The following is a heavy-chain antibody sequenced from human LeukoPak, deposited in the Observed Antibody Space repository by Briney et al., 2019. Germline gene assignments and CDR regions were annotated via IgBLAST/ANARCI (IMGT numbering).Heavy chain of an antibody. Sequence: GGSLRLSCAASGFTFSSYSMNWVRQAPGKGLEWVSYISGSSSTIYYADSVKGRFTISRDNSKNTLYLQMNSLRAEDTAVYYCAKDLDIVSSSDFVDYWGQGTLVTVSS. CDR3: AKDLDIVSSSDFVDY. D-gene: IGHD6-6*01. CDR2: ISGSSSTI. V-gene: IGHV3-48*01. J-gene: IGHJ4*02. CDR1: GFTFSSYS.